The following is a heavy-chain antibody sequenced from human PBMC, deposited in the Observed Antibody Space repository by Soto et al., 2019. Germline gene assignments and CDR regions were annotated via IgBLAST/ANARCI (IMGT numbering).Heavy chain of an antibody. CDR3: AGRDCSGTNCYYLDYYYMDV. CDR2: IYYSGIT. V-gene: IGHV4-59*08. J-gene: IGHJ6*03. D-gene: IGHD2-2*01. Sequence: QVQLQESGPGLVRPSETLSLTCTVSGGSFSSYYRTWIRQSPGKGLEWIGYIYYSGITDYNPSLRGRLAISIDTSKNQFSLRLNSMTAADTAVYYCAGRDCSGTNCYYLDYYYMDVWGKGTTVTVSS. CDR1: GGSFSSYY.